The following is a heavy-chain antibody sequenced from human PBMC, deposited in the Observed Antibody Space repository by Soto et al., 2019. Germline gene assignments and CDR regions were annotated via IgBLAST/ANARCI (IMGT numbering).Heavy chain of an antibody. J-gene: IGHJ6*02. CDR2: IIPIFGTA. V-gene: IGHV1-69*12. Sequence: QVQLVQSGAEVKKPGSSVKVSCKASGGTFSSYAINWVRQAPGQGLEWMGGIIPIFGTANYAQKFQGRVTITADESTSTGYMELSSLRSEDTAVYYCARGRGGSSYYYYGMDVWGQGTTVTVSS. CDR3: ARGRGGSSYYYYGMDV. CDR1: GGTFSSYA. D-gene: IGHD2-15*01.